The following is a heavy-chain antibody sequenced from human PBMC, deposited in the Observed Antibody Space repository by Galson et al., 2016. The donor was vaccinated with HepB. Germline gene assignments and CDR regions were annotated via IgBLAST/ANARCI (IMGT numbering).Heavy chain of an antibody. Sequence: SLRLSCAASGFTFSSYSMNWVRQAPGRGPEWVSAISGSGGSTYYSDSVKGRFAISRDNSKNTLYLQMNSLRADDTAVYYCVKDQHDSSGYYLGVDYWGQGTLVTVAS. V-gene: IGHV3-23*01. CDR1: GFTFSSYS. D-gene: IGHD3-22*01. CDR3: VKDQHDSSGYYLGVDY. CDR2: ISGSGGST. J-gene: IGHJ4*02.